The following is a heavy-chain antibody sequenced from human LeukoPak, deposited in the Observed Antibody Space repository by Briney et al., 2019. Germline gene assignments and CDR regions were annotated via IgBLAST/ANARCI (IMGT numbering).Heavy chain of an antibody. CDR3: ARSLIFDY. J-gene: IGHJ4*02. Sequence: PGGSLRLSCAASGFTFSSYSMNWLRQAPGKGLEWVSSISSNSSYIYYADSVKGRFTISRDNAKNSLYLQMNSLRAEDTAVYYCARSLIFDYWGQGTLVTVSS. D-gene: IGHD2-8*01. CDR2: ISSNSSYI. CDR1: GFTFSSYS. V-gene: IGHV3-21*01.